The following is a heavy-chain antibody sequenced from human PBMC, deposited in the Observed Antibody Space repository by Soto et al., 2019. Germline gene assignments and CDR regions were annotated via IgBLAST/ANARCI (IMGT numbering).Heavy chain of an antibody. CDR3: ARRGDGSGSLDY. CDR2: IYHSGTT. CDR1: GGSISSSIW. J-gene: IGHJ4*02. Sequence: QVQLQESGPGLVKPPGTLSLTCAVSGGSISSSIWWTWVRLPPGKGLEWIGEIYHSGTTNYNPSRKSRVTISVDKSKNQFSLKMSSLTAADTAVYYCARRGDGSGSLDYWGQGTLVTVFS. V-gene: IGHV4-4*03. D-gene: IGHD3-10*01.